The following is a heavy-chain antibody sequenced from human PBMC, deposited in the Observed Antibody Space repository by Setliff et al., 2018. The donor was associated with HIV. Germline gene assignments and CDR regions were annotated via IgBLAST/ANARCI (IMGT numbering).Heavy chain of an antibody. D-gene: IGHD6-13*01. CDR2: INHSGST. CDR3: ARHRDPPGSRWIYYYYYMDL. J-gene: IGHJ6*03. Sequence: WETLSLTCSVSGGSISSISYYWGWIRQPPGKGLEWIGKINHSGSTNYNPSLKSRVTISLDTSKNHVSLRLRSVTAADTGVYYCARHRDPPGSRWIYYYYYMDLWGEGTTVTVSS. CDR1: GGSISSISYY. V-gene: IGHV4-39*01.